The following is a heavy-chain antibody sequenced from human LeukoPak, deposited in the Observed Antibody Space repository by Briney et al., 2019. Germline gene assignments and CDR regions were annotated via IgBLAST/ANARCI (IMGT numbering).Heavy chain of an antibody. CDR2: IYHSGST. CDR1: GGSISSGGYY. CDR3: AREPRYYMDV. J-gene: IGHJ6*03. Sequence: SETLSLTCTVSGGSISSGGYYWSWIRQPPGKGLEWIGYIYHSGSTYYNPSLKSRVTISVDRSKNQFSLKLSSVAAADTAVSYCAREPRYYMDVWGKGTTVTVSS. V-gene: IGHV4-30-2*01.